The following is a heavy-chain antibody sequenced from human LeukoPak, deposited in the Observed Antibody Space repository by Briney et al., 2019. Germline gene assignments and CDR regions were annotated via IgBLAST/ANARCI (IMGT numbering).Heavy chain of an antibody. CDR3: ARETEGSSWSSFDY. J-gene: IGHJ4*02. D-gene: IGHD6-13*01. CDR1: GGSISSGGYY. Sequence: PSETLSLTCTVSGGSISSGGYYWSWIRQHPGKGLEWIGYIYYSGSTYYNPSLKSRVTISVDTSKNQFSLKLSSVTAADTAVYYCARETEGSSWSSFDYWGRGTLVTVSS. V-gene: IGHV4-31*03. CDR2: IYYSGST.